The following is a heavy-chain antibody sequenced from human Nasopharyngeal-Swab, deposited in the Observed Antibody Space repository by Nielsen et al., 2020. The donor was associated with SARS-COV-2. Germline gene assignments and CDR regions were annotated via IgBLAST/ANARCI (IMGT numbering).Heavy chain of an antibody. J-gene: IGHJ4*02. D-gene: IGHD5-12*01. CDR1: GYTFTSYA. V-gene: IGHV7-4-1*02. CDR3: ARGDIVATIDWGVHFDY. CDR2: INTNTGNP. Sequence: ASVKVSCKASGYTFTSYAMNWVRQAPGQGLEWRGWINTNTGNPTYAQGFTGRFVFSLDTSVSTAYLQISSLKAEDTAVYYCARGDIVATIDWGVHFDYWGQGTLVTVSS.